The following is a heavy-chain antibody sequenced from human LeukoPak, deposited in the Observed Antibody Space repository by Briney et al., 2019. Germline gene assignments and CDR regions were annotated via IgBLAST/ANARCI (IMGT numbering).Heavy chain of an antibody. J-gene: IGHJ4*02. D-gene: IGHD2-2*01. Sequence: PGGSLRLSCAASGFTVSSSYMSWVRQAPGKGLEWVSVIYSGGSGSTYYSDSVKGRFTVSRDNSKNTLNLQMNSLRAEDTAVYYCAHRKATSWAHAYWGQGTLVTVSS. CDR3: AHRKATSWAHAY. CDR2: IYSGGSGST. V-gene: IGHV3-53*01. CDR1: GFTVSSSY.